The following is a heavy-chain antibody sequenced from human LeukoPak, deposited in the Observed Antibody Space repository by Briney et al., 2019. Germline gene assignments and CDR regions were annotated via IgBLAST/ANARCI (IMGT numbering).Heavy chain of an antibody. CDR2: ISGSGGST. D-gene: IGHD3-22*01. J-gene: IGHJ4*02. CDR1: GFTFSSYA. CDR3: AKDRLYDSTRYYFDY. V-gene: IGHV3-23*01. Sequence: GGSLGLSCAASGFTFSSYAMSWVRQAPGKGLEWVSAISGSGGSTYYADSVKGRFTISRDNSKNTLYLQMNSLRAEDTAVYHCAKDRLYDSTRYYFDYWGQGILVTVSS.